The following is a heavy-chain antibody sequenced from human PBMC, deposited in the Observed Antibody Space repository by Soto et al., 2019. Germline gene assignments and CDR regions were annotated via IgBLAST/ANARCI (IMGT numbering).Heavy chain of an antibody. Sequence: GGSLRLSCAASGFTFSSYAMHWVRQAPGKGLEYVSAISSNGGSTYYANSVKGRFTFSRDNSKNTLYLQMGSLRAEDMAVYYCARAMGDYSNYSWYFDYWGQGTLVTVSS. CDR2: ISSNGGST. J-gene: IGHJ4*02. CDR3: ARAMGDYSNYSWYFDY. CDR1: GFTFSSYA. D-gene: IGHD4-4*01. V-gene: IGHV3-64*01.